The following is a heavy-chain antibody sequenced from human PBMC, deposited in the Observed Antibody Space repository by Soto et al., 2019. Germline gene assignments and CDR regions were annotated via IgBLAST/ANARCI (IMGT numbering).Heavy chain of an antibody. V-gene: IGHV4-31*03. Sequence: QVQLQESGPGLVKPSQTLSLTCTVSGGSINSGGYCWSWIRQHPGKGLDWIGCITHGGSTYYNPYLKSRVTISVDTSKNQFSRKRTSVTAAETTVYSCSRGILVWGQGALITFSS. CDR3: SRGILV. J-gene: IGHJ4*02. CDR2: ITHGGST. CDR1: GGSINSGGYC. D-gene: IGHD6-13*01.